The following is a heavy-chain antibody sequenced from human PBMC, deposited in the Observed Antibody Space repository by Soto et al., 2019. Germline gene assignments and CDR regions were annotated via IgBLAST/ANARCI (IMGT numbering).Heavy chain of an antibody. CDR1: GFTFSSYG. CDR3: ANRNDYGSGSYFPFDH. D-gene: IGHD3-10*01. Sequence: GGSLRLSCAASGFTFSSYGMSWVRQAPGKGLEWVSSISGSGGSAYYADSVKGRFTISRDNSKNTLYLQMSSLRAEDTAVYYCANRNDYGSGSYFPFDHWGQGTLVTVSS. CDR2: ISGSGGSA. J-gene: IGHJ4*02. V-gene: IGHV3-23*01.